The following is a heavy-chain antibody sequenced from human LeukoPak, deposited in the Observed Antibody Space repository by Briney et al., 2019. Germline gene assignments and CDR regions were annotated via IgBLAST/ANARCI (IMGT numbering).Heavy chain of an antibody. CDR2: ISWNSGSI. CDR1: GFTFDDYA. CDR3: AKDLEYYGSGVDY. J-gene: IGHJ4*02. V-gene: IGHV3-9*01. Sequence: GGSLRLSCAASGFTFDDYAMHWVRQAPGKGLEWVSGISWNSGSIGYADSVKGRFTISRDNAKNSLYLQMNSLRAEDTALYYCAKDLEYYGSGVDYWGQGTLVTVSS. D-gene: IGHD3-10*01.